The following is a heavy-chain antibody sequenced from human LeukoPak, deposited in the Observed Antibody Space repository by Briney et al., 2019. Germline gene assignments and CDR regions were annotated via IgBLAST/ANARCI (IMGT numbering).Heavy chain of an antibody. CDR1: GGSISSYY. J-gene: IGHJ4*02. CDR3: ARVGERGTHYGDLYYFDY. V-gene: IGHV4-59*01. D-gene: IGHD4-17*01. CDR2: FYYSGST. Sequence: SETLSLTCTVSGGSISSYYWSWIRQPPGKGLEWIGYFYYSGSTNYNPSLKSRVTISVDTSKNQFSLKLSSVTAADTAVYYCARVGERGTHYGDLYYFDYWGQGTLVTVSS.